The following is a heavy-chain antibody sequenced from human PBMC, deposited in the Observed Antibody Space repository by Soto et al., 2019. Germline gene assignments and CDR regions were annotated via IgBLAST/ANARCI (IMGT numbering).Heavy chain of an antibody. CDR2: IYYSGST. D-gene: IGHD6-13*01. V-gene: IGHV4-30-4*01. CDR3: ASSNIAAAGFYYYGMDV. Sequence: SETLSLTCTVSGGTISSGDYYWSWNSKPPGKGLEWIGYIYYSGSTYYNPSLKSRVTISVDTSKNQFSLKLSSVTAADTAVYYCASSNIAAAGFYYYGMDVWGRGTTVTVSS. CDR1: GGTISSGDYY. J-gene: IGHJ6*02.